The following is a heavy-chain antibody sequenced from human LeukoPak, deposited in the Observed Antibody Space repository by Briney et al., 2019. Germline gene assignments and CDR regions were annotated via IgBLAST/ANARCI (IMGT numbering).Heavy chain of an antibody. CDR2: ISAYNGNT. Sequence: GASVTVSCKASGYTFTIYGISWVRQAPGQGREWMGWISAYNGNTNYAQKFQGRVTMTRNTSISTAYMELSSLRSEDTAVYYCARAGAVVDNWFDPWGQGTLVTVSS. V-gene: IGHV1-18*01. CDR3: ARAGAVVDNWFDP. CDR1: GYTFTIYG. D-gene: IGHD2-15*01. J-gene: IGHJ5*02.